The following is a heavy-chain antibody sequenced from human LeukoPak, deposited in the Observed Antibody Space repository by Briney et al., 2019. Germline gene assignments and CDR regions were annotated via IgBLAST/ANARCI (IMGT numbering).Heavy chain of an antibody. Sequence: SKTLSLTCTVSGDSIRSSAYYWGWIRQPPGKGLQWIGSIYFSGNTDYNPSLKSRVTISIDTSKNQFSLKLTSVTAADTAVYYSARQVAGIGLYYFDYWGQGTLVTVSS. D-gene: IGHD6-19*01. CDR1: GDSIRSSAYY. CDR3: ARQVAGIGLYYFDY. CDR2: IYFSGNT. V-gene: IGHV4-39*01. J-gene: IGHJ4*02.